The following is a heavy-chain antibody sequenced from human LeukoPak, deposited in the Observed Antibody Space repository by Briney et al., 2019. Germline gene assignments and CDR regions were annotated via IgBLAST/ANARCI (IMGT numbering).Heavy chain of an antibody. Sequence: PSETLSLTCTVSGGSISSGGNYWSWLRQLPGKGLEWIGYIYYVGNTNYNPSLKSRLSMSVDTSKNQFSLKLSSVTAADTAVYYCARGWHDFWSAVVAFDIWGQGTMVTVSS. CDR2: IYYVGNT. CDR1: GGSISSGGNY. V-gene: IGHV4-31*03. CDR3: ARGWHDFWSAVVAFDI. J-gene: IGHJ3*02. D-gene: IGHD3-3*01.